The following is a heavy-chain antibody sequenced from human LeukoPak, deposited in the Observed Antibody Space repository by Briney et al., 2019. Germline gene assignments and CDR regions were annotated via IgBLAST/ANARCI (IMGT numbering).Heavy chain of an antibody. CDR3: ARGWAVVAAPFDY. V-gene: IGHV4-34*01. CDR2: INHSGST. Sequence: ASETLSLTCAVYGGSFSGYYWSWIRQPPGKGLEWIGEINHSGSTNYNPSLKSRVTISVDTSKNQFSLKLSSVTAADTAVYYCARGWAVVAAPFDYWGQGTLVTVFS. D-gene: IGHD2-15*01. CDR1: GGSFSGYY. J-gene: IGHJ4*02.